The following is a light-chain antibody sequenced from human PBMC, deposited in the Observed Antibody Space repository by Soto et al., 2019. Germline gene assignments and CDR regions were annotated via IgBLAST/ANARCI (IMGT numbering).Light chain of an antibody. CDR2: DVS. V-gene: IGKV1-33*01. Sequence: DIQMTQSPSSLSASVGDGVTITCQARQDIGYYLNWYRQKPGKAPELLIYDVSMLETGVPSRFSGSGSAIDFTFTISSLQTEDFATYYGQQYYDLPRTYGGGTKVDIK. CDR3: QQYYDLPRT. J-gene: IGKJ4*01. CDR1: QDIGYY.